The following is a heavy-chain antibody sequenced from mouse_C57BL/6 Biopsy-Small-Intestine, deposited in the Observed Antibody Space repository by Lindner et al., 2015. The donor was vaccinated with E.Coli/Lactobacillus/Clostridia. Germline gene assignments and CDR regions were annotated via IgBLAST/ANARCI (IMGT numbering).Heavy chain of an antibody. Sequence: VQLQESGPELVKPGASVKISCKASGYSFTGYYMNWVKQSPEKSLEWIGEINPSTGGTTYNQKFKAKATLTVXKSSSTAYMQLKSLTSEDSAVYYCARYRRGRGYYFDYWGQGTALTVSS. CDR2: INPSTGGT. CDR1: GYSFTGYY. J-gene: IGHJ2*01. CDR3: ARYRRGRGYYFDY. V-gene: IGHV1-42*01.